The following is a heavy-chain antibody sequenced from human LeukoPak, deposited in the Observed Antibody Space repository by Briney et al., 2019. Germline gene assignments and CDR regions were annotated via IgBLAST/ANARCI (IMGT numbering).Heavy chain of an antibody. D-gene: IGHD3-16*02. CDR3: AKDLSYSFDC. V-gene: IGHV3-23*01. J-gene: IGHJ4*02. CDR1: GFTFRSYA. CDR2: ISACGGSR. Sequence: GPLSPSCSASGFTFRSYAMSWVRQAPGKGLEWVSAISACGGSRYYADCVKGRFTISRDNSKNTLYLPMSRLRAEDTAVYYCAKDLSYSFDCWGQATLVTVSS.